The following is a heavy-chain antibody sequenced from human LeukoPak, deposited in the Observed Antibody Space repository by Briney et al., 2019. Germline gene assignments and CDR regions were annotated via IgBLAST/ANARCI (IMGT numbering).Heavy chain of an antibody. CDR1: GYSISSGYY. J-gene: IGHJ4*02. CDR3: ARGTTIFGVVIMESDY. CDR2: IYHSGST. V-gene: IGHV4-38-2*02. Sequence: SETLSLTCTVSGYSISSGYYWGWIRQPPGKGPEWIGSIYHSGSTYYNPSLKSRVTISVDTSKNQFSLKLSSVTATDTAVYYCARGTTIFGVVIMESDYWGQGTLVTVSS. D-gene: IGHD3-3*01.